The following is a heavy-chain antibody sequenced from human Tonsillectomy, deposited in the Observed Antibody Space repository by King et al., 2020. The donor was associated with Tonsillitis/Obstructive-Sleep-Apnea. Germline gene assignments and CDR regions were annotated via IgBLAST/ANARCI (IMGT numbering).Heavy chain of an antibody. CDR3: ARGSLGIVVVVAASWFDP. V-gene: IGHV1-2*04. J-gene: IGHJ5*02. D-gene: IGHD2-15*01. Sequence: QLVQSGAEVKKPGASVKVSCKASGYTFTGYYMHWVRQAPGQGLEWMGRINTNSGGTNYAQKFQVWVTMNRDTPISTAYMELSRLRSDDTDVYYCARGSLGIVVVVAASWFDPWGQGTLVTVSS. CDR2: INTNSGGT. CDR1: GYTFTGYY.